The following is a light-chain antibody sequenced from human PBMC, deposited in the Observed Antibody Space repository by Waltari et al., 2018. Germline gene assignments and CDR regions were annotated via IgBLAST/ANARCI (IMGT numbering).Light chain of an antibody. Sequence: IVMTQSPGTLSVSPGERATLPCRASQSVSSNLAWYQQKPGQAPRLVIYGASSRATGIPARFSGSGSGTEFTLTISSLQSEDFAVYFCQQYNDWPPYTFGQGTKLEIK. CDR2: GAS. CDR1: QSVSSN. CDR3: QQYNDWPPYT. J-gene: IGKJ2*01. V-gene: IGKV3-15*01.